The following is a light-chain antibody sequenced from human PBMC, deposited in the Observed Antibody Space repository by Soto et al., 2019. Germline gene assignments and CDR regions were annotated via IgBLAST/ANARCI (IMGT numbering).Light chain of an antibody. CDR3: AAWDDSLSAWV. Sequence: QSVLTQSPSASGTPGQRVTISCSGSSSNIGTNYVYWYQHLPGTAPKLLIYRNNQRPSGVPDRFSGSKSGTSASLAISGLRSEDEADYYCAAWDDSLSAWVFGGGTQLTVL. V-gene: IGLV1-47*01. J-gene: IGLJ3*02. CDR1: SSNIGTNY. CDR2: RNN.